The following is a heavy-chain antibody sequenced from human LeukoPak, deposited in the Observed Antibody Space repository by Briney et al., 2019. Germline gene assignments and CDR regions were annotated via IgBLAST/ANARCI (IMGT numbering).Heavy chain of an antibody. CDR3: AKAYYYDSSGYWSFDY. CDR1: GFTFSSYW. D-gene: IGHD3-22*01. CDR2: INSDGSST. Sequence: PGGSLRLSCAASGFTFSSYWMHWVRQAPGKGLVWVSRINSDGSSTSDADPVKGRFTISRDNAKNTLYLQMSSLRAEDTAVYYCAKAYYYDSSGYWSFDYWGQGTLVTVSS. V-gene: IGHV3-74*01. J-gene: IGHJ4*02.